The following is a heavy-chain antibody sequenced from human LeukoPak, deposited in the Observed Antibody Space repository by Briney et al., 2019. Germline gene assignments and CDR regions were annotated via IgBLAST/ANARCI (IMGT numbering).Heavy chain of an antibody. V-gene: IGHV4-39*01. Sequence: PSEKLSLTCTVSGGSISSSSYYSGWIRQPPGKGLEWIGSIYYSGSTYYNPSLKSRVTISVDTSKNQFSLKLSSVTAADTAVYYCASYSSSWFPSDYWGQGTLVTVSS. CDR1: GGSISSSSYY. J-gene: IGHJ4*02. CDR3: ASYSSSWFPSDY. CDR2: IYYSGST. D-gene: IGHD6-13*01.